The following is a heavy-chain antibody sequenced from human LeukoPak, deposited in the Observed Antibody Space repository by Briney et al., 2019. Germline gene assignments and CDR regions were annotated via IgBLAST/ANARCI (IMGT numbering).Heavy chain of an antibody. CDR1: GVAINYYY. CDR3: ARSPWSSYFDY. Sequence: SETLSLTCTVSGVAINYYYWSWIRQPPGKGLEWIGEINHSGSTNYNPSLKSRVTISVDTSKNQFSLKLSSVTAADTAVYYCARSPWSSYFDYWGQGTLVTVSS. CDR2: INHSGST. V-gene: IGHV4-34*01. J-gene: IGHJ4*02. D-gene: IGHD5/OR15-5a*01.